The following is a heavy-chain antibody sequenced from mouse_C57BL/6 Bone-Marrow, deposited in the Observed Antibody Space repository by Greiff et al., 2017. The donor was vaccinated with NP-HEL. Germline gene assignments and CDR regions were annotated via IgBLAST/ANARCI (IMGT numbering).Heavy chain of an antibody. J-gene: IGHJ4*01. V-gene: IGHV1-82*01. CDR1: GYAFSSSW. CDR2: IYPGDGDT. CDR3: AREEPCLGY. Sequence: LQESGPELVKPGASVKISCKASGYAFSSSWMNWVKQRPGKGLEWIGRIYPGDGDTNYNGKFKGKATLTADKSSSTAYMQLSSLTSEDSAVYFCAREEPCLGYWGQGTSVTVSS.